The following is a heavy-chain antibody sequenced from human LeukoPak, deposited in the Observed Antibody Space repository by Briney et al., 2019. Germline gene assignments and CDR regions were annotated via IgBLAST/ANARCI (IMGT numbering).Heavy chain of an antibody. V-gene: IGHV4-39*01. Sequence: PSETLSLTCTVSGGSISRSSYYWGWIRQPPGKGLEWIGSIYYSGSTYYNPSLKSRVTISVDTSKNQFSLKLSSMTAADTAVYYCARTYDFGRGPPGDAFDNWGPGTWVIVSS. CDR3: ARTYDFGRGPPGDAFDN. J-gene: IGHJ3*02. D-gene: IGHD3-3*01. CDR1: GGSISRSSYY. CDR2: IYYSGST.